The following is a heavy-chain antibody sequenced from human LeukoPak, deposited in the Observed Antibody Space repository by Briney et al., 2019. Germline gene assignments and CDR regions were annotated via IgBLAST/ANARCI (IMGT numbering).Heavy chain of an antibody. CDR2: IIPIFGTA. V-gene: IGHV1-69*06. D-gene: IGHD1/OR15-1a*01. Sequence: SVKVSCKASGGTFSSYAISWVRQAPGQGLEWMGRIIPIFGTANYAQKFQGRVTITADKSTRTAYMELSSLRSEDTAVYYCTLLGGANKTYYFDYWGQGTLVTVSS. J-gene: IGHJ4*02. CDR3: TLLGGANKTYYFDY. CDR1: GGTFSSYA.